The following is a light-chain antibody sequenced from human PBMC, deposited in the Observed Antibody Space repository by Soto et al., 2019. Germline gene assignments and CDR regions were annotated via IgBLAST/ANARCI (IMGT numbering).Light chain of an antibody. Sequence: IVLTQSPLSLPVTPGEPASISCRSSESLLHSNGNHSLDWYLQKPGQSPQVLIYLGSNRASGVADRFSGSGSGTDFTLKISRVEAEDVGVYYCMQALHTPWTFGQGTKVEIK. CDR3: MQALHTPWT. CDR2: LGS. CDR1: ESLLHSNGNHS. J-gene: IGKJ1*01. V-gene: IGKV2-28*01.